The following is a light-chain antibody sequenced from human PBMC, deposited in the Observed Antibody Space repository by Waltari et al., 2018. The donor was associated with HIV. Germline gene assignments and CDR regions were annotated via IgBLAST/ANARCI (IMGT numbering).Light chain of an antibody. CDR2: VNI. V-gene: IGLV1-44*01. CDR1: SSNIGSNT. CDR3: AAWDDRLNLWV. Sequence: QSVLTQPPSASGTPGQRVTISCSGSSSNIGSNTVNWYQQLPGTAPKLLISVNIQRPSGVPDRFSCSKSGTSASLAISGLQSEDEARYYCAAWDDRLNLWVFGGGTKLTVL. J-gene: IGLJ3*02.